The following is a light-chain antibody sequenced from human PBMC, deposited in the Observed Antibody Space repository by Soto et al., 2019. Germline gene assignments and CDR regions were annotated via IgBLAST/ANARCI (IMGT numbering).Light chain of an antibody. CDR3: QQYGSSPAIT. Sequence: DIVLTQSPGTLCLSPGERATLSCRASQSVSSNLAWYQQKPGQAPRLLIHGASTRAPGFPARFSGSGSGTDFTLTISSLQSEDFAVYYCQQYGSSPAITFGQGTRLEIK. CDR1: QSVSSN. J-gene: IGKJ5*01. CDR2: GAS. V-gene: IGKV3-15*01.